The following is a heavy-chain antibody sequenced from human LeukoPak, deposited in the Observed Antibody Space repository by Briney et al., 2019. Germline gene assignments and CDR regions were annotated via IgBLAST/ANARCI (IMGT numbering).Heavy chain of an antibody. CDR2: ISSSGSTL. V-gene: IGHV3-11*04. CDR1: GFTFNDYY. CDR3: ARAGFLITFGGVIS. D-gene: IGHD3-16*02. J-gene: IGHJ5*02. Sequence: AESLTLSCAASGFTFNDYYMSWIRQAPGKGLEWVSSISSSGSTLYYADSVKRRSTISRDNAKNSLYLQMNSLRAEDTAIYYCARAGFLITFGGVISWGQGTLVTVSS.